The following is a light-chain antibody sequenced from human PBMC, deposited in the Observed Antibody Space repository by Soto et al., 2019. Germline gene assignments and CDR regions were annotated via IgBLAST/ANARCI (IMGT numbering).Light chain of an antibody. CDR3: SSYTSTSTLV. CDR2: DVS. Sequence: QSVLTQPASVSGSPGQSITISCTGTSIDVGGYNYVSWYQQHPGKAPKLMICDVSNRPSGVSNRFSGSKSGKTASLTISGLQAEDEADYYCSSYTSTSTLVFGGGTKVTVL. V-gene: IGLV2-14*01. J-gene: IGLJ2*01. CDR1: SIDVGGYNY.